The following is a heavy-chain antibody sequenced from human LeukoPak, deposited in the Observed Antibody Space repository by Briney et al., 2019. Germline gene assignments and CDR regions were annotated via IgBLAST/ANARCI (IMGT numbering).Heavy chain of an antibody. J-gene: IGHJ4*02. V-gene: IGHV3-53*01. D-gene: IGHD3-22*01. Sequence: PGGSLRLSCAASGFTVSSKYMNWVRQAPGKGLEWVSVIYSGGSTYYADSVKGRFTISRDNAKNSLYLQMNSLRAEDTAVYYCARGGYYDSSGYYGYFDYWGQGTLVTVSS. CDR1: GFTVSSKY. CDR3: ARGGYYDSSGYYGYFDY. CDR2: IYSGGST.